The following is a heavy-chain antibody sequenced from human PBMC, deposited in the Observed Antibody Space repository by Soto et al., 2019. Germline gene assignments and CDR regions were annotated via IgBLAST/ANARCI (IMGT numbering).Heavy chain of an antibody. Sequence: GGALRLSCAASGVTFSSYSMNWVRQAPGKGLGWVSSISSSSSYIYYADSVKGRFTISRDNAKNSLYLQMNSRRAEDTAVYYCARDEYYYDSSGYYYTAFHIWGQGTMVTVSS. D-gene: IGHD3-22*01. V-gene: IGHV3-21*01. J-gene: IGHJ3*02. CDR2: ISSSSSYI. CDR3: ARDEYYYDSSGYYYTAFHI. CDR1: GVTFSSYS.